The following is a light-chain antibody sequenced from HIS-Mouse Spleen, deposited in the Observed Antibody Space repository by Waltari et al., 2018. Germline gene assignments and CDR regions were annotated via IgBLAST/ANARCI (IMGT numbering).Light chain of an antibody. CDR2: EDS. V-gene: IGLV3-10*01. CDR1: ALPKKY. J-gene: IGLJ2*01. CDR3: YSTDSSGNHRV. Sequence: SYELTQPPSVSVSPGQTARITCSGDALPKKYAYWYQQKSGQAPVLVIYEDSKRPAGIPEGFSGSSSGTMATLTISGVQVEDEADYYCYSTDSSGNHRVFGGGTKLTVL.